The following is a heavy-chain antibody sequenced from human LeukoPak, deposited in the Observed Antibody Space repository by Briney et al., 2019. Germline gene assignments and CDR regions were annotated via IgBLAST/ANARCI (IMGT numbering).Heavy chain of an antibody. Sequence: PSETLSLTCTVSGGSISSYYWSWIRQPAGKGLEWIGRIYTSGSTNYNPSLKSRVTMSVDTSKNQFSLKLSSVTAADTAVYYCARDRIVATTIHYYYGMDVWGQGTTVTVSS. CDR2: IYTSGST. V-gene: IGHV4-4*07. CDR1: GGSISSYY. D-gene: IGHD5-12*01. J-gene: IGHJ6*02. CDR3: ARDRIVATTIHYYYGMDV.